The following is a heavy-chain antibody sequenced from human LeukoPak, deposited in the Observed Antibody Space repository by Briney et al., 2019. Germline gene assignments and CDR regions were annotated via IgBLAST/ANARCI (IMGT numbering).Heavy chain of an antibody. D-gene: IGHD6-13*01. V-gene: IGHV4-61*02. CDR1: GGSISGGSYY. CDR3: AREAVILSSSWYNWFDP. Sequence: SETLSLTCTVSGGSISGGSYYWSWTRQPAGKGLEWIGRIYTSGSTNYNPSLKSRVTISVDTSKNQFSLKLSSVTAADTAVYYCAREAVILSSSWYNWFDPWGQVTLVTVSS. J-gene: IGHJ5*02. CDR2: IYTSGST.